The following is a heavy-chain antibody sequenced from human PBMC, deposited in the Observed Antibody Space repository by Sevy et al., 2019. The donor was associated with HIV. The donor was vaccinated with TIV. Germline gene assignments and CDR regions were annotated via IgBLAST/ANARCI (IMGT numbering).Heavy chain of an antibody. CDR1: GFTFSSYW. D-gene: IGHD5-12*01. V-gene: IGHV3-7*01. CDR3: ARRNSGHDNYYYYYGMDV. CDR2: IKQDGSEK. Sequence: GGSLRLSCVASGFTFSSYWMSWVRQAPGKGLEWVANIKQDGSEKYYVDSVKGRFTISRDNAKNSLYLQMNSLGDEDTAVYYCARRNSGHDNYYYYYGMDVWGQGTTVTVSS. J-gene: IGHJ6*02.